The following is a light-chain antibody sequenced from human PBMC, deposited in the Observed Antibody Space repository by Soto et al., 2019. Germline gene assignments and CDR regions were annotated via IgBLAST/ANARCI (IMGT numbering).Light chain of an antibody. J-gene: IGLJ1*01. CDR2: EVT. Sequence: QSALTQPASVSGSPGQSITISCTGGSSYIGGYNYVSWFQQHPGKAPKLMIYEVTNLPSGVSNRFSCYKSGSTASLTISGLQAEDEADYYCSSYTSSNTLVFGTGTKLTVL. CDR1: SSYIGGYNY. V-gene: IGLV2-14*01. CDR3: SSYTSSNTLV.